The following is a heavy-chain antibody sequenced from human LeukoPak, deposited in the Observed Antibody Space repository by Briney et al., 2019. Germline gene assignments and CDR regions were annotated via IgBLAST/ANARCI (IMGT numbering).Heavy chain of an antibody. D-gene: IGHD3-16*01. CDR2: ISSSSSYI. CDR3: ARDPPRFGFDY. Sequence: GGSLRLSCAASEFTFSSYSMNWVRQAPGKGLEWVSSISSSSSYIYYADSVKGRFTISRDNAKNSLYLQMNSLRAEDTAVYYCARDPPRFGFDYWGQGTLVTVSS. V-gene: IGHV3-21*01. CDR1: EFTFSSYS. J-gene: IGHJ4*02.